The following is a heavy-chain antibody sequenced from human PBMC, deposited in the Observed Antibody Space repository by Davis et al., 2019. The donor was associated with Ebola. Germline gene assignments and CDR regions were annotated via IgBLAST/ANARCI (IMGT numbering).Heavy chain of an antibody. J-gene: IGHJ4*02. CDR1: GGTFSSYA. Sequence: AASVKVSCKTSGGTFSSYAISWVRQAPGQGLAWMGGIIPIFGASNYAQKFQGRVTITADESTSVAYMELSSLRSEDTAVYYCARNYNSRWDGYLDYWGQGTLVTVSS. D-gene: IGHD6-13*01. CDR2: IIPIFGAS. CDR3: ARNYNSRWDGYLDY. V-gene: IGHV1-69*13.